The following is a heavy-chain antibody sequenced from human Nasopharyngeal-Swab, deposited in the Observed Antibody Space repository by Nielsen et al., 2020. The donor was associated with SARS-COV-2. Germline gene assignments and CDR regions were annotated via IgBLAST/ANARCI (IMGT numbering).Heavy chain of an antibody. V-gene: IGHV4-34*01. J-gene: IGHJ4*02. D-gene: IGHD6-6*01. CDR3: ARGRYSSSAGVFDY. Sequence: WIRQPPGKGLEWIGEINHSGSTNYNPSLKSRVTISVDTSKNQFSPKLSSVTAADTAVYYCARGRYSSSAGVFDYWGQGTLVTVSS. CDR2: INHSGST.